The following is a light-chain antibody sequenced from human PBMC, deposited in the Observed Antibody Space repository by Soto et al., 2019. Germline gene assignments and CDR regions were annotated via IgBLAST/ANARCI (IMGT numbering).Light chain of an antibody. J-gene: IGKJ4*01. CDR2: AAS. CDR3: QQAATFPLI. CDR1: QGITSW. V-gene: IGKV1-12*01. Sequence: DIQMTQSPSSVSAFVGDSVTITCRASQGITSWLAWYQQKPGKAPELLIYAASSLQSGVPSRFSGSESGTDFTLTISSLQPEDSATYYCQQAATFPLIFGGGTKVEIK.